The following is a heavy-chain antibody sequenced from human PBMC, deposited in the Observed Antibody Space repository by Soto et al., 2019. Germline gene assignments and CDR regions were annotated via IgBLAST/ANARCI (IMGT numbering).Heavy chain of an antibody. J-gene: IGHJ4*02. V-gene: IGHV3-15*01. CDR3: TTDRAIMEAVIFDS. CDR1: GFTFTNAW. Sequence: DVQLVESGGGLVKPGESLRLSCAASGFTFTNAWMSWVRQAPGKGLELVGRIKSKTDGGTTDYTAPVKGRFTISRDDSKNTLYLQINSLETEDTAVYYCTTDRAIMEAVIFDSWGQGTLVTVSS. D-gene: IGHD2-15*01. CDR2: IKSKTDGGTT.